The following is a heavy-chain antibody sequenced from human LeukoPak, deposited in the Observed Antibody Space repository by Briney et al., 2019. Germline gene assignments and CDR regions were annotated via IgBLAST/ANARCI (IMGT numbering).Heavy chain of an antibody. CDR2: ISYDGSNK. V-gene: IGHV3-30-3*01. CDR1: GFTFSSYA. CDR3: ARDVEDANSGSYADGDY. J-gene: IGHJ4*02. Sequence: GGSLRLSCAASGFTFSSYAMHWVRQAPGKGLEWVAVISYDGSNKYYADSVKGRFTISRDNSKNTLYLQMNSLRAEDTAVYYCARDVEDANSGSYADGDYWGQGTLVTVSS. D-gene: IGHD1-26*01.